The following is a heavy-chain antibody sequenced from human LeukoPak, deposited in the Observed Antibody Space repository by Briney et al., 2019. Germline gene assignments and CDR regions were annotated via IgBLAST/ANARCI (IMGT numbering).Heavy chain of an antibody. J-gene: IGHJ6*03. CDR3: ASITMVRGFGYMDV. CDR1: GYTFTSYG. V-gene: IGHV1-18*01. D-gene: IGHD3-10*01. Sequence: ASVKVSCKASGYTFTSYGISWVRQAPGQGLEWMGWISAYNGNTNYAQKLQGRVTMTTDTSTSTAYMELSSLRSEDTAVYYCASITMVRGFGYMDVWGKGTTVTISS. CDR2: ISAYNGNT.